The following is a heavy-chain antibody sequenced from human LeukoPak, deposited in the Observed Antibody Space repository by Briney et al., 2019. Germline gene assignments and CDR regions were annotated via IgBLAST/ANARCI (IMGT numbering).Heavy chain of an antibody. CDR3: ARDHDGGYCSSTSCVLSLWFVP. V-gene: IGHV1-69*13. D-gene: IGHD2-2*01. J-gene: IGHJ5*02. CDR2: IIPIFGTA. CDR1: GGTFSSYA. Sequence: GASVKVSCKASGGTFSSYAISWVRQAPGQGLEWMGGIIPIFGTANYAQKFQGRVTITADESTSTAYMELSSLRSEDTAVYYCARDHDGGYCSSTSCVLSLWFVPWGQGTLVTVSS.